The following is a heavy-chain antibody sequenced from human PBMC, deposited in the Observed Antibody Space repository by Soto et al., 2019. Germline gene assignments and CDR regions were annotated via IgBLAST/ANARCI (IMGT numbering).Heavy chain of an antibody. J-gene: IGHJ6*03. CDR3: ASPPPVYYDFWSGYSGSYYMDV. V-gene: IGHV1-46*03. D-gene: IGHD3-3*01. CDR2: INPSGGST. Sequence: VKVSCKASGYTFTSYYMHWVRQAPGQGLEWMGIINPSGGSTSYAQKFQGRVTMTRDTSTSTVYMELSSLRSEDTAVYYCASPPPVYYDFWSGYSGSYYMDVWGKGTTVTVSS. CDR1: GYTFTSYY.